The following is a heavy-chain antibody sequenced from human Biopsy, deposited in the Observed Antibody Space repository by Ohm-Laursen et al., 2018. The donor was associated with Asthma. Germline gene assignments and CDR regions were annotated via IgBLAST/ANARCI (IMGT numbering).Heavy chain of an antibody. CDR1: GGTFNTYV. CDR3: ARKAGSCISRTCYSLDF. V-gene: IGHV1-69*13. J-gene: IGHJ4*02. CDR2: INSVFGTT. Sequence: GPSVKVSCKSLGGTFNTYVIGWVRRAPGQGLEWMGGINSVFGTTTYPQKFQYRVTITSDDSTSTVYMELSSLRSEDTAVYYCARKAGSCISRTCYSLDFWGQGTLVTVSS. D-gene: IGHD2-2*01.